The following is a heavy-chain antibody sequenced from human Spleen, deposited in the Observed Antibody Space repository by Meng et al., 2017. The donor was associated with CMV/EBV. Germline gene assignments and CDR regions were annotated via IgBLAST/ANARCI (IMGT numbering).Heavy chain of an antibody. CDR3: ARGKPYYYFHYATDV. CDR2: VSHSGTT. V-gene: IGHV4-34*01. CDR1: GGSFSGYY. Sequence: SETLSLTCAVYGGSFSGYYWSWIRQPPGKGLERIGEVSHSGTTNYNPSLTSRVTISVDTSENQFSLRLNSVTAADTAVYYCARGKPYYYFHYATDVWGQGTTVTVSS. J-gene: IGHJ6*02.